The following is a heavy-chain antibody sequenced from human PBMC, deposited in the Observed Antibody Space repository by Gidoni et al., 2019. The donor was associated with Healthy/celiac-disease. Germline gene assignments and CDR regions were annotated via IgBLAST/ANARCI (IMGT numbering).Heavy chain of an antibody. V-gene: IGHV1-69*08. CDR2: IIPILGIA. D-gene: IGHD2-21*02. CDR1: GGTFSSYT. J-gene: IGHJ6*02. CDR3: ARDACGGDCYSGYYYYYGMEV. Sequence: QVQLVQSGAEVKKPGSSVKVSCKASGGTFSSYTISWGRQAPGQGLEWMGRIIPILGIANYAQKFQGRVTITADKSTSTAYMELSSLRSEDTAVYYCARDACGGDCYSGYYYYYGMEVWGQGTTVTVSS.